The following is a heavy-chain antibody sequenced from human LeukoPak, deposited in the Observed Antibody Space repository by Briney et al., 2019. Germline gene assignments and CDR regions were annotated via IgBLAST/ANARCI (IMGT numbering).Heavy chain of an antibody. CDR1: GFTFSNAW. CDR3: TTDHWFGELGDAFDI. Sequence: GGSLRLSCAASGFTFSNAWMSWVRQAPGKGLEWVGRIKSKTDGGTTDYAAPVKGRFTISRDDSKNTLYLQMNSLKTEDTAVYYCTTDHWFGELGDAFDIWGQGTMVTVSS. CDR2: IKSKTDGGTT. D-gene: IGHD3-10*01. J-gene: IGHJ3*02. V-gene: IGHV3-15*01.